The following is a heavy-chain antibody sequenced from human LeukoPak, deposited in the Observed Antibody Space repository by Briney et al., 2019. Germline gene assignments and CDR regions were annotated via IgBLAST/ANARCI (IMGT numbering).Heavy chain of an antibody. J-gene: IGHJ5*02. V-gene: IGHV1-2*02. CDR2: INPNSGGT. CDR3: ARARDSYYDSSGYTRGGNWFDP. D-gene: IGHD3-22*01. CDR1: GYTFTGYY. Sequence: ASVKVSCKASGYTFTGYYMHWVRQAPGQGLEGMGWINPNSGGTNYAQKFQGRVTMTRDTSISTAYMELSRLTSDDTAVYYCARARDSYYDSSGYTRGGNWFDPWGQGTLVTVSS.